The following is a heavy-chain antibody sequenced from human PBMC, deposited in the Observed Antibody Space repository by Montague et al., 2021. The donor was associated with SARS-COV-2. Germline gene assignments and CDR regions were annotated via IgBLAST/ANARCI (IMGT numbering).Heavy chain of an antibody. CDR1: GYSIIRVF. V-gene: IGHV4-59*01. Sequence: SETLSLTCSVSGYSIIRVFCCWLRLRPGRGMEWNGIVHHSGSNNLYAXXXSRLPMSPDTSKNQFSLQLSSVTAADTAASYCARLSLGFNGKMYFFDAWGQGILVTVSS. CDR3: ARLSLGFNGKMYFFDA. J-gene: IGHJ4*02. CDR2: VHHSGSN. D-gene: IGHD7-27*01.